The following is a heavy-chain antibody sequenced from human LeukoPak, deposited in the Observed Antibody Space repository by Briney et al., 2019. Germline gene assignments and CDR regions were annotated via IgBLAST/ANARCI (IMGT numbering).Heavy chain of an antibody. CDR1: GYSISSGYY. D-gene: IGHD3-22*01. CDR2: IYHSGST. Sequence: SETLSLTCTVSGYSISSGYYWGWIRQPPGKGLEWIGSIYHSGSTYYNPSLKSRVTISVDTSKNQFSLKLSSVTAADTAVYYCARPYYYDSSGYFFDYWGQGTLVTVSS. CDR3: ARPYYYDSSGYFFDY. V-gene: IGHV4-38-2*02. J-gene: IGHJ4*02.